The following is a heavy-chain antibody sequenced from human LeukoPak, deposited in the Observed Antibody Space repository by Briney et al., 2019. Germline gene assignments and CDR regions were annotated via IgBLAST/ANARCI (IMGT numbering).Heavy chain of an antibody. CDR3: ARDRGDYYDSSGYYDPGYFQH. J-gene: IGHJ1*01. D-gene: IGHD3-22*01. CDR2: IKWNGGST. CDR1: GFTFDDYG. Sequence: GGSLRHSCAASGFTFDDYGMSWVRQAPGKGLEWVSGIKWNGGSTGYTDSVKGRFTISRDNAKNSLYLQMNSLRAEDTALYYCARDRGDYYDSSGYYDPGYFQHWGQGTLVTVSS. V-gene: IGHV3-20*04.